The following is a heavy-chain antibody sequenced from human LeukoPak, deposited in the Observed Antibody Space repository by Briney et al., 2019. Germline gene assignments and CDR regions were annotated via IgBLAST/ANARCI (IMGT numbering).Heavy chain of an antibody. V-gene: IGHV4-39*01. CDR1: GGSISSSSYY. J-gene: IGHJ4*02. Sequence: PSDTLSLTCPVSGGSISSSSYYWGWIRQPPGKGLEWIGSIYYSGSTYYNPSLKSRVTISVDTSKNQFSLKLSSVTAADTAVYYCARLSTTVTFFDYWGQGTLVTVSS. CDR2: IYYSGST. CDR3: ARLSTTVTFFDY. D-gene: IGHD4-17*01.